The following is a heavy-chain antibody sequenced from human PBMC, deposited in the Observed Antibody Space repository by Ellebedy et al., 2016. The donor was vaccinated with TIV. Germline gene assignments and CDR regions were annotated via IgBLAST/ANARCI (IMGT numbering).Heavy chain of an antibody. CDR2: INATRGAT. Sequence: AASVKVSCKTSGYTFIDYHIHWVRQAPGQGLEGMGWINATRGATNYVQTFHDRVTMTRDMSISTAFLEVTGLTSDDTAVYYCARNGVSGWSDFDYWGQGTLVTVSS. D-gene: IGHD6-19*01. CDR3: ARNGVSGWSDFDY. CDR1: GYTFIDYH. J-gene: IGHJ4*02. V-gene: IGHV1-2*02.